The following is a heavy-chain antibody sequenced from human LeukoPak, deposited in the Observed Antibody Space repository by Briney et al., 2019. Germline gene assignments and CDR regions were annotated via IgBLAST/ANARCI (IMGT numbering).Heavy chain of an antibody. CDR3: AITLRSRATTSFDY. J-gene: IGHJ4*02. CDR1: GVSISSYY. Sequence: SETLSLTCTVSGVSISSYYWSWIRQPAGKGLEWIGRIYTSGSTNYNPSLKSRVTMSVDTSKNQFSLKLSSVTAADTAVYYCAITLRSRATTSFDYWGQGTLVTVSS. D-gene: IGHD5-12*01. CDR2: IYTSGST. V-gene: IGHV4-4*07.